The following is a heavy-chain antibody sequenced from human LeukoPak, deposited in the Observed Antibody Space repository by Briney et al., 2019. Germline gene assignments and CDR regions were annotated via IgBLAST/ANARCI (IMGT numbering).Heavy chain of an antibody. V-gene: IGHV4-39*01. CDR2: GFYSGSA. D-gene: IGHD4-17*01. CDR1: GGSISGSSYY. J-gene: IGHJ4*02. CDR3: ARLRGAMTPVTSDFDY. Sequence: SSATLSFTCTVSGGSISGSSYYWAWVRQPPGKGLEWVGSGFYSGSAYSNPSLKSRVTISVDTSRNQFSLNLSSVTAADTAVYYCARLRGAMTPVTSDFDYWGQGTLVTVSS.